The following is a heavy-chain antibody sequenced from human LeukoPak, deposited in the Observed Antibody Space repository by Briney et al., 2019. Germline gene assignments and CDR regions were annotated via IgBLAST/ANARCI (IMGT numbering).Heavy chain of an antibody. Sequence: GGSLRLSCAASGFTFITYWMSWFRQAPGKGLEWVANINQDGSEKYYVDSVRGRFTISRDNAKNSVYLQMNSLRAEDTAVYYCARDMWQWPDWGQGTLVTVSS. D-gene: IGHD6-19*01. V-gene: IGHV3-7*01. J-gene: IGHJ4*02. CDR2: INQDGSEK. CDR3: ARDMWQWPD. CDR1: GFTFITYW.